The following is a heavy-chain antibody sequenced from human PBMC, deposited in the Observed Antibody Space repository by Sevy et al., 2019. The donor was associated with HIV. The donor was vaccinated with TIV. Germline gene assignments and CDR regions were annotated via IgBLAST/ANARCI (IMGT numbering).Heavy chain of an antibody. CDR2: IKQDGSKK. CDR3: ARLKLHYDPYYFDL. V-gene: IGHV3-7*03. J-gene: IGHJ4*01. Sequence: GGYLRLSCAASGFTFSDYWMSWVRQAPEKGLEWVANIKQDGSKKYYVDSVKGRFIMSRDNAKNSLYLEMNSLRVEDTAVYYCARLKLHYDPYYFDLWGQGTPVTVSS. D-gene: IGHD3-16*01. CDR1: GFTFSDYW.